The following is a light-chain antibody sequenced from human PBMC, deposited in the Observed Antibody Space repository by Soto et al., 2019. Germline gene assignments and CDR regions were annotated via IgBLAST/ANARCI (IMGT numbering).Light chain of an antibody. CDR2: DVS. J-gene: IGLJ1*01. V-gene: IGLV2-14*01. CDR3: SSYTGTGTYV. Sequence: QSVLTQPASVSGSPGQSIAISCTGTSSDVGGYKYVSWYQQHPGKAPKLVIYDVSNRPSGVSDRFSGSKSGNTASLTISGLQAEDEGDFYCSSYTGTGTYVFGTGTKVTV. CDR1: SSDVGGYKY.